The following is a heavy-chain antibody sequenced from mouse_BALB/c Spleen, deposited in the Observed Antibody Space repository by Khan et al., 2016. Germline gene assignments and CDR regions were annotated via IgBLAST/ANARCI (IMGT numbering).Heavy chain of an antibody. J-gene: IGHJ2*01. V-gene: IGHV14-3*02. CDR1: GFKIKDTY. CDR2: IDPANGNT. Sequence: EVQLQESGAELVKPGASVKLSCTASGFKIKDTYMHWVKQRPEQGLEWIGRIDPANGNTKYDPKFQGKATITADTSSNTAYLQLSSLTSEDTAVYYCARKREYYFDYWGQGTTLTVSS. CDR3: ARKREYYFDY.